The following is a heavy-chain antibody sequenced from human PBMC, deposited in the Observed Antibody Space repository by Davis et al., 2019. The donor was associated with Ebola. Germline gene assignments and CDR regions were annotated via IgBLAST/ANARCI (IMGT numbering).Heavy chain of an antibody. J-gene: IGHJ4*02. CDR2: INPHNGNT. CDR1: GYTFTSYG. D-gene: IGHD1-1*01. CDR3: ARAQFPTTSDH. Sequence: ASVKVSCKASGYTFTSYGITWVRQTPGQGLEWMGWINPHNGNTNYAQNVQGRVIMTSDTATTTAYMEVGSLRSDDTAVYYCARAQFPTTSDHWGQGTLVTVSS. V-gene: IGHV1-18*04.